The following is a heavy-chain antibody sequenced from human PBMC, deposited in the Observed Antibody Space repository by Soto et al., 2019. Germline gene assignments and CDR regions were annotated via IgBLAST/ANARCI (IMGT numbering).Heavy chain of an antibody. D-gene: IGHD3-3*01. CDR3: ARGHDFWSGYYRPFDP. V-gene: IGHV4-34*01. CDR2: INHSGST. J-gene: IGHJ5*02. Sequence: QVQLQQWGAGLLKPSETLSLTCAVYGGSFSGYYWSWIRQPPGKGLEWIGEINHSGSTNYNPSLKSRVTRSVDTSKNQFSLKLSSVTAADTAVYYCARGHDFWSGYYRPFDPWGQGTLVTVSS. CDR1: GGSFSGYY.